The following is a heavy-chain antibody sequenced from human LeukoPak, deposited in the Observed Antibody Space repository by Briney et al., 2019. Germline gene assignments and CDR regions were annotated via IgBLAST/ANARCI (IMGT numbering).Heavy chain of an antibody. CDR2: ISYDGSNK. CDR1: GFTFSSYA. Sequence: GRSLRLSCAASGFTFSSYAMHWVRQAPGKGLEWEAVISYDGSNKYYADSVKGRFTISRDNSKNTLYLQMNSLRAEDTAVYYCARAIAAAGPYYFDYWGQGTLVTVSS. CDR3: ARAIAAAGPYYFDY. D-gene: IGHD6-13*01. V-gene: IGHV3-30*04. J-gene: IGHJ4*02.